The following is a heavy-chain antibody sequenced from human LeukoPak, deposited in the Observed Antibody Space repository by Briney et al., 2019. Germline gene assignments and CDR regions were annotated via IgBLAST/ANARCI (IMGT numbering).Heavy chain of an antibody. J-gene: IGHJ4*02. CDR1: GYTFTSYY. V-gene: IGHV1-46*01. CDR3: AGSGSYGGFDY. CDR2: INPSGGST. Sequence: ASVNVSCKASGYTFTSYYMHWVRQAPGQGLEWMGIINPSGGSTSYAQKFQGRVTMTRDTSTSTVYMELSSLRSEDTVVYYCAGSGSYGGFDYWGQGTLVTVSS. D-gene: IGHD1-26*01.